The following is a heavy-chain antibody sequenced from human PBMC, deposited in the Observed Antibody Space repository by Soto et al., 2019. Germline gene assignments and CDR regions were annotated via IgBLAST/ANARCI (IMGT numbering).Heavy chain of an antibody. CDR2: IYYTGST. J-gene: IGHJ4*02. CDR3: ARSQKGPFDY. Sequence: PSETLSVTCTFSVGSISIGDYDWSWIRQPPGKGLEWIGYIYYTGSTYYNPSLKSRLTISVDTSKNQFSLKLTSVTAADTAVYFCARSQKGPFDYWGQGTMVTVSS. CDR1: VGSISIGDYD. V-gene: IGHV4-30-4*01.